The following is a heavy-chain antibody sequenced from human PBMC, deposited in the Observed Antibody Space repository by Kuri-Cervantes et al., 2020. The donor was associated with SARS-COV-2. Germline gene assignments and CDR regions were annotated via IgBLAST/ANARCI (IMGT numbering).Heavy chain of an antibody. CDR3: ARLYSSGGNFDY. CDR1: GASIGSGGHS. V-gene: IGHV4-30-4*07. CDR2: IYSGNT. Sequence: SQTLSLTCGVSGASIGSGGHSWTWVRQSPGKGLEWIGYIYSGNTYYNPSLKSRLSISIHTSNNLNYFSLNVSSVTAADTAVYYCARLYSSGGNFDYWGQGTLVTVSS. D-gene: IGHD6-19*01. J-gene: IGHJ4*02.